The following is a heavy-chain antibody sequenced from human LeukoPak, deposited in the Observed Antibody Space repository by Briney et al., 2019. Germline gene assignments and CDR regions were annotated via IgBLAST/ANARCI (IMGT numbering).Heavy chain of an antibody. CDR2: ISDSGRTI. Sequence: PGGSLRLSCAAFVFTFSSYEMNWVRQAPGKGLEWVSYISDSGRTIYYADSVKGRFTISRDNAKNSLYLQMNSLRVEDTAIYYCARSLPYWGQGTLVTVSS. J-gene: IGHJ4*02. CDR1: VFTFSSYE. CDR3: ARSLPY. V-gene: IGHV3-48*03.